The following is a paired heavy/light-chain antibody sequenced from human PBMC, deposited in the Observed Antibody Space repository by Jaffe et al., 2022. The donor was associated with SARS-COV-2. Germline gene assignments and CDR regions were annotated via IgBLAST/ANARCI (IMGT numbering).Light chain of an antibody. CDR2: AAS. CDR3: HQYFGFPRT. CDR1: QGISSY. Sequence: VIWMTQSPSLVSASTGDRVTISCRVSQGISSYLAWYQQKPGKAPDLLIYAASTLQSGVPSRFSGSGSGTDFTLTISGLQSEDFATYYCHQYFGFPRTFGQGTKVEIK. V-gene: IGKV1D-8*01. J-gene: IGKJ1*01.
Heavy chain of an antibody. CDR3: ARGPDLAYCGGDCYSEV. D-gene: IGHD2-21*02. J-gene: IGHJ4*02. CDR2: VYASGST. V-gene: IGHV4-61*02. CDR1: GGSISSGSYY. Sequence: QVQLQESGPGLVKPSQTLSLTCTVSGGSISSGSYYWSWIRQPAGKGLEWIGRVYASGSTDYNPSLKSRVTISIDTSKNQFSLKLTSVTAADTALYFCARGPDLAYCGGDCYSEVWGQGTLVTVSS.